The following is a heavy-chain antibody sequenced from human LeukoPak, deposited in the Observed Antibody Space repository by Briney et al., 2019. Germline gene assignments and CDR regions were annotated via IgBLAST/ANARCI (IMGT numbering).Heavy chain of an antibody. CDR3: ATGVVRGGW. CDR2: IGGSGGST. CDR1: GFIFSSHA. Sequence: PGGSLRLSCAASGFIFSSHAMSWVRQAPGKGLQWVSGIGGSGGSTYYSDSVKGRFTISRDNSKNTLYLQMNSLRAEDTAVYYCATGVVRGGWGGQGTLVTVSS. V-gene: IGHV3-23*01. D-gene: IGHD3-10*01. J-gene: IGHJ4*02.